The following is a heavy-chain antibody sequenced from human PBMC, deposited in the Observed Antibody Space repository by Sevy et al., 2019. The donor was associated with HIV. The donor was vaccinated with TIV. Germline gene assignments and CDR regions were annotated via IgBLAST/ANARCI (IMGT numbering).Heavy chain of an antibody. CDR2: IYYSGRT. V-gene: IGHV4-30-4*01. J-gene: IGHJ4*02. CDR3: ASARSGWYNGGFDY. CDR1: GGSISSGDYY. D-gene: IGHD6-19*01. Sequence: SETLSLTCTVSGGSISSGDYYWSWIRQPPGKGLEWIGYIYYSGRTYYNPSLKSRVTISVDTSKNQFSLKLSSVTAADTAVYYCASARSGWYNGGFDYWGQGTLVTVSS.